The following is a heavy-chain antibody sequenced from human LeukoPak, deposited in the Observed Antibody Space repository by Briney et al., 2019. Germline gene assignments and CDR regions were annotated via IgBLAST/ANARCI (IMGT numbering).Heavy chain of an antibody. V-gene: IGHV3-23*01. CDR1: GFTFSSYA. Sequence: GGSLRLSCAASGFTFSSYAMGWVRQAPGKGLEWVSAISGSDGTTYYADSVKGRFTISRDNSKNTVYLQMNSLRAEDTAIYYCAKDYTSGWKDFDSWGQGALVTVSS. CDR3: AKDYTSGWKDFDS. J-gene: IGHJ4*02. CDR2: ISGSDGTT. D-gene: IGHD6-19*01.